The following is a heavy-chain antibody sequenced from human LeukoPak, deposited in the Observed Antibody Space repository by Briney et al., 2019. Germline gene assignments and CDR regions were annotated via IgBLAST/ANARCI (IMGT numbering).Heavy chain of an antibody. CDR3: ARGSGDGSGSPFDY. CDR2: IKEDGSEK. V-gene: IGHV3-7*03. D-gene: IGHD5-18*01. Sequence: GGSLRLSCAASGFSFSSYWMSWVRQAPGKGLEWVANIKEDGSEKYYVDSVKGRFTIPRDNAKNSLYLQMNSLRAEDTAVYYCARGSGDGSGSPFDYWGQGTLVTVSS. CDR1: GFSFSSYW. J-gene: IGHJ4*02.